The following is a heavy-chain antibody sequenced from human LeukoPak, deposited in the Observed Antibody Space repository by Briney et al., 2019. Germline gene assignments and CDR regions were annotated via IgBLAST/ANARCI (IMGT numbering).Heavy chain of an antibody. CDR3: ASTTGDPDYYFDY. CDR1: GYTFTGYY. Sequence: ASVKVSCKASGYTFTGYYIHWVRQAPGQGLEWMGWINPYSGGTNFAQKFQGRVTMTRDTSISTAYLEVSRLGSDDTAVYYCASTTGDPDYYFDYWGQGTLVTVSS. V-gene: IGHV1-2*02. D-gene: IGHD1-1*01. J-gene: IGHJ4*02. CDR2: INPYSGGT.